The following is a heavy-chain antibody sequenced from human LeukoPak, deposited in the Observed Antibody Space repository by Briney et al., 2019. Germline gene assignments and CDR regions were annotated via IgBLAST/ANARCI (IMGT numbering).Heavy chain of an antibody. V-gene: IGHV1-8*01. CDR1: GYTFTSYD. CDR3: ARDQRYCSGGSCYPGWFDP. CDR2: MNPNSGNT. J-gene: IGHJ5*02. Sequence: ASVKVSCKASGYTFTSYDINWVRQATGQGLEWMGWMNPNSGNTGYAQKFQGRVTMTRDTSISTAYMELSRLRSDDTAVYYCARDQRYCSGGSCYPGWFDPWGQGTLVTVSS. D-gene: IGHD2-15*01.